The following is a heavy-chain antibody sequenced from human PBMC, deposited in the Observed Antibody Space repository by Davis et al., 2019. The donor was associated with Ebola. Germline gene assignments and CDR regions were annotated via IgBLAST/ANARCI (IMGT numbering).Heavy chain of an antibody. CDR2: IYYSGST. CDR3: ARGTNWFDP. J-gene: IGHJ5*02. CDR1: AGSISSYY. V-gene: IGHV4-59*01. Sequence: SETLSLTCTVSAGSISSYYWSWIRQPPGKGLEWVGYIYYSGSTNYNPSLKTRVTISVDTSKTQFSLKLSSVTAADPAVYYCARGTNWFDPWGQGTLVTVSS.